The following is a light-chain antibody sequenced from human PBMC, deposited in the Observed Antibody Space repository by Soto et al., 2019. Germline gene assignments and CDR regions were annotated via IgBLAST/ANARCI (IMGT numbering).Light chain of an antibody. CDR2: DAS. CDR3: QQYDNLLIS. V-gene: IGKV1-33*01. J-gene: IGKJ5*01. CDR1: QDITNY. Sequence: DIQVTQSPSSLCASVGDRVTITCQASQDITNYLNWYQQKPGKAPKLLIYDASNLETGVPSRFRGSGSGTDFTFTISDLQPEDVATYYCQQYDNLLISFGQGTRLDIK.